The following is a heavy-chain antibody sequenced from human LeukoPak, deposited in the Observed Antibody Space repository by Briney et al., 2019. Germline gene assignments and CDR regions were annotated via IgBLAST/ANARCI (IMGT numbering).Heavy chain of an antibody. Sequence: SETLSLTCTVSDGSISSYYWRWLRQPPGKGREGIGYIYHCGSNNYKPSLKSRVTMSVDTSKNQFSLRMSSVTAADTAVYYCARGPDLRTGYCSGGSCYGKGYENDYWGQGTLVTVSS. CDR2: IYHCGSN. CDR3: ARGPDLRTGYCSGGSCYGKGYENDY. J-gene: IGHJ4*02. CDR1: DGSISSYY. D-gene: IGHD2-15*01. V-gene: IGHV4-59*12.